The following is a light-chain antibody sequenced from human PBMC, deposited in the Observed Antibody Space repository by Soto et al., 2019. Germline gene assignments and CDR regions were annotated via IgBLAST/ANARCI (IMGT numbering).Light chain of an antibody. CDR1: SSDVGGYNY. V-gene: IGLV2-11*01. Sequence: QSALTQPRSVSGSPGQSVTISCTGTSSDVGGYNYVSWYQQHPGKAPKLMIYDVSKRPSGVPDRFSGSKSGNTASLTISGLQAEDEADYYCCSYAGSYKFEAVFGGGTKLTVL. CDR3: CSYAGSYKFEAV. CDR2: DVS. J-gene: IGLJ2*01.